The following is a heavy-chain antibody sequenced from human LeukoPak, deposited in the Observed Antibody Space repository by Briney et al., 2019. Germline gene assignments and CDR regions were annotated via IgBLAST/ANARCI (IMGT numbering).Heavy chain of an antibody. J-gene: IGHJ6*03. D-gene: IGHD3-16*01. CDR2: IIPIFGTT. Sequence: SVRVSCKASGGTFSSYAISWVRQAPGQGLEWMGRIIPIFGTTNSAQKFHGRVTITTDESTSTAYMELSSLRSEDTAVYYCARAGGYYFYMDVWGKGTTVTVSS. CDR1: GGTFSSYA. CDR3: ARAGGYYFYMDV. V-gene: IGHV1-69*05.